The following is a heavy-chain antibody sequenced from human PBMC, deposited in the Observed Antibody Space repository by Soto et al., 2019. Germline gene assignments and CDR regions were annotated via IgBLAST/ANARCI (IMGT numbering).Heavy chain of an antibody. J-gene: IGHJ3*02. CDR1: GYTFTSYG. V-gene: IGHV1-18*04. CDR3: EREGLIWFGGLHDAFDI. D-gene: IGHD3-10*01. Sequence: ASVKVSCKASGYTFTSYGISWVRQAPGQGLEWMGWISAYNGNTNYAQKLQGRVTMTTDTSTSTAYMELRSLRSDDTAVYYCEREGLIWFGGLHDAFDIWGQGTMVTVSS. CDR2: ISAYNGNT.